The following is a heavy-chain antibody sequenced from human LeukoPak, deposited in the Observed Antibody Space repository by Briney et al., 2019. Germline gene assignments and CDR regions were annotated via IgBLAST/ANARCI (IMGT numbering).Heavy chain of an antibody. V-gene: IGHV3-23*01. CDR2: IGGGGHST. J-gene: IGHJ4*02. D-gene: IGHD3-22*01. CDR3: AFNSSGYKYCFDY. CDR1: GFTFSTYA. Sequence: GGSLRLSCAASGFTFSTYAMSWVRQAPGKGLEWVSAIGGGGHSTYYADSVKGRFTISRDNSRNTLYLQMHSLRAEDTAIYYCAFNSSGYKYCFDYWGRGTLVTVSS.